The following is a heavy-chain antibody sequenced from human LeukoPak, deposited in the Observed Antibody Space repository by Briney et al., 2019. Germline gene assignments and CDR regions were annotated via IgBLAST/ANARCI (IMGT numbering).Heavy chain of an antibody. J-gene: IGHJ5*02. Sequence: GASVKVSRKASGYTFTSYYMHWVRQAPGQGLEWMGIINPSGGSTSYAQKFQGRVTMTRDTSTSTVYMELSSLRSEDTAVYYCARDLPGIAAARGWFDPWGQGTLVTVSS. V-gene: IGHV1-46*01. CDR2: INPSGGST. CDR3: ARDLPGIAAARGWFDP. CDR1: GYTFTSYY. D-gene: IGHD6-13*01.